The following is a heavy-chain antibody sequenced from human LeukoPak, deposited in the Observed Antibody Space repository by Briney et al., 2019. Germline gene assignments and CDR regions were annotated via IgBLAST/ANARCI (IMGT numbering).Heavy chain of an antibody. CDR3: AREGDGYKILPFDY. CDR1: GYTFTGYY. J-gene: IGHJ4*02. V-gene: IGHV1-2*06. D-gene: IGHD5-24*01. CDR2: INPNSGGT. Sequence: AASVKVSCKASGYTFTGYYMHWVRQAPGQGLELMGRINPNSGGTNYAQKFQGRVTMTRDTSISTAYMELSRLRSDDTAVYYCAREGDGYKILPFDYWGQGTLVTVSS.